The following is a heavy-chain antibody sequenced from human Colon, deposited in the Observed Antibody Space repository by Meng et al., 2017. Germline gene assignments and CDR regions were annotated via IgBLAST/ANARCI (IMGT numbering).Heavy chain of an antibody. CDR3: ARDPGSAWLAYYFDS. D-gene: IGHD3-10*01. CDR2: IWNDGSTK. CDR1: GFNFTKYG. Sequence: QVELVGAGGGVVQPARSLRLSCAASGFNFTKYGMHWIRQAPGKGLEWVAVIWNDGSTKYYRDSVKGRFTISRDNSNNTLYLQMNSLSAEDTAVYYCARDPGSAWLAYYFDSWGQGTLVTVSS. J-gene: IGHJ4*02. V-gene: IGHV3-33*01.